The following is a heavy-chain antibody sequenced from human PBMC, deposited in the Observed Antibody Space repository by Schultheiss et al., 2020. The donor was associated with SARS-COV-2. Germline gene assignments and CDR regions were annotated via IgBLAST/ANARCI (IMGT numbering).Heavy chain of an antibody. CDR1: GGSISSYY. D-gene: IGHD7-27*01. Sequence: SETLSLTCSVSGGSISSYYWSWIRQPPGKGLEWIGYIYYSGSTNYNPSLKSRVTISVDMSKNQFSLKVSSVTAADTAVYYCARDASPLGITGDAFDIWGQGTMVTVSS. CDR3: ARDASPLGITGDAFDI. J-gene: IGHJ3*02. V-gene: IGHV4-59*12. CDR2: IYYSGST.